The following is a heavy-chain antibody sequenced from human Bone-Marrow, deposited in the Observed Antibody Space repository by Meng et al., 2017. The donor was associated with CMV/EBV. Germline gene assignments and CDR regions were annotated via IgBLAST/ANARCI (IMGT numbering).Heavy chain of an antibody. D-gene: IGHD3-16*01. CDR3: ARDQPLPEVGYYYGMDV. J-gene: IGHJ6*02. CDR2: ISSSSSYI. V-gene: IGHV3-21*01. CDR1: GFTFSSYS. Sequence: GGSLRLSCAASGFTFSSYSMNWVRQAPGKGLEWVSSISSSSSYIYYADSVKGRFTISRDNAKNSLYLQMNSLRAEDTAVYYCARDQPLPEVGYYYGMDVWGQGTTVTVSS.